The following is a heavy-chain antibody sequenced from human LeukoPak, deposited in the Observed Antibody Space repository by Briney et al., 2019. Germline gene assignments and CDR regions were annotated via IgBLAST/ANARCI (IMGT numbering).Heavy chain of an antibody. Sequence: PSQTLSLTCTVSGGSISSGTYYWSWIRQPAGKGLEWIGRIYTSGSTNYNPSLKSRVTISVDTSKNQFSLKLSSVTAADTAVYYCARVHYYGMDVWGQGTTVTVSS. CDR3: ARVHYYGMDV. J-gene: IGHJ6*02. CDR1: GGSISSGTYY. V-gene: IGHV4-61*02. CDR2: IYTSGST.